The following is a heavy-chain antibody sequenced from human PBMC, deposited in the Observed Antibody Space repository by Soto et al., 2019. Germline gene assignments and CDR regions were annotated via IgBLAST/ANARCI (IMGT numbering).Heavy chain of an antibody. J-gene: IGHJ4*02. CDR3: AKSPGGEGGYYLVDYYFDY. Sequence: PGGSLRLSCTASGFTFSSYAMSWVRQAPGKGLEWVSAISGSGGSTYYADSVKGRFTISRDNSKNTLFLQMNSLRAEDTAVYYCAKSPGGEGGYYLVDYYFDYWGQGTLVTVSS. CDR2: ISGSGGST. D-gene: IGHD3-22*01. V-gene: IGHV3-23*01. CDR1: GFTFSSYA.